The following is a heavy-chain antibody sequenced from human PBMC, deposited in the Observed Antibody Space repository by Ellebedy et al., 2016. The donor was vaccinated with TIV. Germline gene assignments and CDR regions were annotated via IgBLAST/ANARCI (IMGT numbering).Heavy chain of an antibody. D-gene: IGHD6-19*01. CDR3: ATTIAVPGTNWFFDL. V-gene: IGHV4-59*01. CDR2: ISYGENT. J-gene: IGHJ2*01. Sequence: MPSETLSLTCAVSGGSISSDYWSWIRQPPGKGLEWIGYISYGENTYYNPSLKNRVTISIDTSNNQLSLRLSSVTAADTAVYYCATTIAVPGTNWFFDLWGRGTLVTVSS. CDR1: GGSISSDY.